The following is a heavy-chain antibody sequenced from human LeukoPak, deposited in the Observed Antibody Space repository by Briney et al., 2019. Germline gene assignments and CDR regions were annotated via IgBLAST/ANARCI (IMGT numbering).Heavy chain of an antibody. CDR2: IKGDGIST. J-gene: IGHJ4*02. CDR3: AKDHYWSIDY. D-gene: IGHD3-3*01. Sequence: GGSMRLSCAASGFDFSSNWMHWVRHAPGQGLVWVSRIKGDGISTNYADSVKGRFTISRDIAKNTLYLQMNSLRAEDTGVYYCAKDHYWSIDYWGRGTLVTVSS. V-gene: IGHV3-74*01. CDR1: GFDFSSNW.